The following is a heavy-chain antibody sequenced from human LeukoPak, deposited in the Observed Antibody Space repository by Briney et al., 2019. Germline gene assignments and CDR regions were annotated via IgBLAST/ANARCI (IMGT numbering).Heavy chain of an antibody. D-gene: IGHD3-10*01. CDR2: IKQDRSEK. CDR3: AKDLYPFDGSGSYWTASNDY. CDR1: GFTFSNYW. V-gene: IGHV3-7*03. Sequence: PGGSLRLSCAASGFTFSNYWMNWVRQAPGKGLEWVANIKQDRSEKYYVDSVKGRFTISRDNSKNTLYLQMNSLRAEDTAVYYCAKDLYPFDGSGSYWTASNDYWGQGTLVTVSS. J-gene: IGHJ4*02.